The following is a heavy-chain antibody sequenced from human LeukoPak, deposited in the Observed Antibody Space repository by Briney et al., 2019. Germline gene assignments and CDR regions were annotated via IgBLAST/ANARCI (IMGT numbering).Heavy chain of an antibody. CDR3: ARVPHGEQLAEKDY. Sequence: GGSLRLPCAASGFTFSSYVMHWVRQAPGKGLEWVAVISYDGSDKYYADSVKGRFTISRDNSKNTLYLQMNSLRAEDTAVYYCARVPHGEQLAEKDYWGQGTLVTVSS. D-gene: IGHD6-6*01. CDR1: GFTFSSYV. V-gene: IGHV3-30*03. J-gene: IGHJ4*02. CDR2: ISYDGSDK.